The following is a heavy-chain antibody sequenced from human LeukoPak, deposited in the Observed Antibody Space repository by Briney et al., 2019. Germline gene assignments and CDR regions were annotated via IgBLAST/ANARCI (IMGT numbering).Heavy chain of an antibody. J-gene: IGHJ4*02. CDR1: GGSIISYY. D-gene: IGHD6-13*01. CDR2: IYHSGST. CDR3: ARGSSWSLYFDY. Sequence: SETLSLTCTVSGGSIISYYWSWIRQPPGKGLEWIGYIYHSGSTYYNPSLKSRVTISVDRSKNQFSLKLSSVTAADTAVYYCARGSSWSLYFDYWGQGTLVTVSS. V-gene: IGHV4-59*12.